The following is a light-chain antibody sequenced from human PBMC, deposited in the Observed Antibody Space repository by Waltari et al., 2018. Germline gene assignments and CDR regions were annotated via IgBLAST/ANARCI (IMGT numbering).Light chain of an antibody. J-gene: IGLJ3*02. Sequence: QPVLTQSSSASASLGSSVKLTCTLSSGHSSYIIAWHQQQPGKAPRYLMKLEGSGSYNKGSGVPGRFAGARSAADRYLTISTLQSEDEADSYCETWDSNTRVFGGGTKLTVL. CDR1: SGHSSYI. CDR2: LEGSGSY. V-gene: IGLV4-60*03. CDR3: ETWDSNTRV.